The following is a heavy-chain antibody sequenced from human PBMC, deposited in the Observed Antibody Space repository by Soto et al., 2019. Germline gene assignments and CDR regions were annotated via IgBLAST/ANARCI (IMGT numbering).Heavy chain of an antibody. J-gene: IGHJ6*02. CDR1: CGSITNTDYY. V-gene: IGHV4-30-4*01. CDR3: ARDGPYYYGTDV. CDR2: IDYSGST. Sequence: SETLSLTSSVSCGSITNTDYYWNWIRQSPGKGLEWIGSIDYSGSTYYNPSLKSRVIISADTSKNLFSLKLRSVTAADTALYFCARDGPYYYGTDVWGQGTMVTVSS.